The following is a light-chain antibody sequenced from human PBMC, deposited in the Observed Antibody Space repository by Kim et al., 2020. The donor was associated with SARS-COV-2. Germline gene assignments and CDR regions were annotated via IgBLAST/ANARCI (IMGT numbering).Light chain of an antibody. Sequence: VSPRESATLSCRASQTISTKLAWYQQKPGQAPRLLIYSASTRATGIPARFSGSGSGTEFTLTISSLQSEDFALYYCQQYNNWPLTFGGGTKVDIK. J-gene: IGKJ4*01. CDR3: QQYNNWPLT. CDR1: QTISTK. V-gene: IGKV3-15*01. CDR2: SAS.